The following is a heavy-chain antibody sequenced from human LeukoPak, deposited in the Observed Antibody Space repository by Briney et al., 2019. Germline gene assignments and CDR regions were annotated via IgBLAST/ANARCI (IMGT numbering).Heavy chain of an antibody. D-gene: IGHD5-24*01. CDR1: GFTFSDYY. CDR3: ARDPIQARWLQQSGGY. V-gene: IGHV3-11*01. Sequence: PGGSLRLSCAASGFTFSDYYMSWIRQAPGKGLEWVSYISSSGSTIYYADSVKGRFTISRDNAKNSLYLQMNSLRAEDTAVYYCARDPIQARWLQQSGGYWGQGTLVTVSS. J-gene: IGHJ4*02. CDR2: ISSSGSTI.